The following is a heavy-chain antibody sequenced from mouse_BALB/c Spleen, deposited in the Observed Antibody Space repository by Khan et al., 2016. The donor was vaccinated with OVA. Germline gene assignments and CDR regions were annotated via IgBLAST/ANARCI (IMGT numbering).Heavy chain of an antibody. J-gene: IGHJ2*02. Sequence: QIQLVQSGPELKKPGETVKISCTASGYTFTNYGMNWVKQASGKGLKWMGWINTNTGEATYAEEFKGRFAFSLETSANTAYLQINNLKNEDTTTYFCAKEVTSLFAYWGQGTSLTVSS. D-gene: IGHD2-3*01. V-gene: IGHV9-3*02. CDR3: AKEVTSLFAY. CDR2: INTNTGEA. CDR1: GYTFTNYG.